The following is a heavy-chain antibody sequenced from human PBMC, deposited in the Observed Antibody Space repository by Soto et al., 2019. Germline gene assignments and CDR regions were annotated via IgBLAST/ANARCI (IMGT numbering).Heavy chain of an antibody. CDR1: GLTFTSYN. CDR3: ARDRGYTYGFDF. V-gene: IGHV3-48*02. CDR2: ISSSSSTI. Sequence: EVQLVESGGGLVQPGGSLRLSCAASGLTFTSYNMNWVRQAPGKGLEWVSFISSSSSTIYYADSVKGRFTISRDNAKNSLYLQMNSLRDEDTAVYYCARDRGYTYGFDFWGQGALVTASS. D-gene: IGHD5-18*01. J-gene: IGHJ4*02.